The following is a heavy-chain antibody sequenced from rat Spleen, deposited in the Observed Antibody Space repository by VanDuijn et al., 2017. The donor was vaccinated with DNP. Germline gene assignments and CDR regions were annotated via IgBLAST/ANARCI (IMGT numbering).Heavy chain of an antibody. CDR1: GFTFSDHN. J-gene: IGHJ2*01. Sequence: EVQLVESGGGLVQPGRSLKLSCAASGFTFSDHNMAWVRQAPKKGLEWVATISYDGLTTYYRDSVRGRFTISRDNAKSTLYLQMDSLRSEDTATYYCAAKLGDYWGQGVMVTVSS. V-gene: IGHV5-7*01. CDR2: ISYDGLTT. CDR3: AAKLGDY. D-gene: IGHD5-1*01.